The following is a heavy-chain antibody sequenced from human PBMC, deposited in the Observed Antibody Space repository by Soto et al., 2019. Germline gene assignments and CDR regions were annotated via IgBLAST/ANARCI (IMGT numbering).Heavy chain of an antibody. CDR3: ARMNYYDTTGYPFVS. Sequence: PSETLSLTCTVSGGSISSYYWSWIRQPPGKGLEWIGYIYFRGTTNYNPSLKSRVTMSADTSKNQFSLKLNSVTAADTAVYYCARMNYYDTTGYPFVSCGQVLMVTVSS. D-gene: IGHD3-22*01. CDR1: GGSISSYY. V-gene: IGHV4-59*01. J-gene: IGHJ4*02. CDR2: IYFRGTT.